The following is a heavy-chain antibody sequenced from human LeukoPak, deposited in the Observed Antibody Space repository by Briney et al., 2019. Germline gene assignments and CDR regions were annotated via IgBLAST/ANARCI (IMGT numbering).Heavy chain of an antibody. J-gene: IGHJ4*02. V-gene: IGHV1-2*02. CDR2: IDPKSGGT. CDR1: GYTFTDYY. D-gene: IGHD3-10*01. Sequence: ASVKVSCKASGYTFTDYYMHWVRPAPGQGLEWMGWIDPKSGGTDFAQKFQGRVTMTRDTSISTAYMELSRLKSDDTAVYYCARGPDYYGSSTYYAYWGQGTLVTVSS. CDR3: ARGPDYYGSSTYYAY.